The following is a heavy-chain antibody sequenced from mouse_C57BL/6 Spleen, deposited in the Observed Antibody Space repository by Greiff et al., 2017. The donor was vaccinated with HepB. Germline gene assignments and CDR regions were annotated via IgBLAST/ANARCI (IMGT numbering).Heavy chain of an antibody. V-gene: IGHV1-82*01. CDR3: AQTYYSLYYFDY. D-gene: IGHD2-12*01. CDR1: GYAFSSSW. J-gene: IGHJ2*01. Sequence: QVQLQQSGPELVKPGASVKISCKASGYAFSSSWMNWVKQRPGKGLEWIGRISPGDGDTNYNGKFKGKATLTADKSSSTAYMQLSSLTSEDSAVYFCAQTYYSLYYFDYWGQGTTLTVSS. CDR2: ISPGDGDT.